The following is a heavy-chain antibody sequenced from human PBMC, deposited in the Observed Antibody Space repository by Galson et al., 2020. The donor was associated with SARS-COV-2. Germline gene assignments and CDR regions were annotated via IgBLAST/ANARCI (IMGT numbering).Heavy chain of an antibody. V-gene: IGHV3-74*01. CDR2: INSDGSST. Sequence: GESLKISYAASGFTFSSYWMHWVRQAPGNGLVWGSRINSDGSSTSYADSVKGRFTISRDNAKNTLYLQMNSLRAEDTAVYYCAQRESPYYYYMDVWGKGTTVTVSS. J-gene: IGHJ6*03. D-gene: IGHD6-25*01. CDR1: GFTFSSYW. CDR3: AQRESPYYYYMDV.